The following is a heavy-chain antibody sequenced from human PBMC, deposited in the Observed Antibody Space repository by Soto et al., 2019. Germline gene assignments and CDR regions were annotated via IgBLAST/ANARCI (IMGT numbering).Heavy chain of an antibody. D-gene: IGHD3-3*01. CDR1: GFTFSSFG. CDR3: ARDASYYSLWSGYYPSRNGMDV. V-gene: IGHV3-33*01. Sequence: QVQVVESGGGVVQPGRSLRLSCAASGFTFSSFGMHWVRQAPGKGLEWVSLIWYDGSKKSYGDSVKGRFTISRDKSRNTVYLEMNSLRAEDTAVYYCARDASYYSLWSGYYPSRNGMDVWGQGTTVTVSS. CDR2: IWYDGSKK. J-gene: IGHJ6*02.